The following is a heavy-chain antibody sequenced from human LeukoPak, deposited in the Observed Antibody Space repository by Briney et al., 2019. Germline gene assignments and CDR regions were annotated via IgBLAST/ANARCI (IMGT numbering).Heavy chain of an antibody. D-gene: IGHD1-26*01. J-gene: IGHJ4*02. CDR3: ARQSYWGVVDY. CDR2: VFTTGST. Sequence: TSSQTLSLTCTVSGGSISSSTYYWSWIRQPAGKGLEWIGRVFTTGSTNYNPSLESRVTISVDTSKNQFSLKLSSVTAADTAVYYCARQSYWGVVDYWGQGTLVTVSS. V-gene: IGHV4-61*02. CDR1: GGSISSSTYY.